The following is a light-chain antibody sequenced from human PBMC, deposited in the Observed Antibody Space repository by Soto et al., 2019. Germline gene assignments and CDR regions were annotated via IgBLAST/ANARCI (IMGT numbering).Light chain of an antibody. J-gene: IGLJ1*01. Sequence: QSALTQPASVSGSPGQSITISCTGNSSDVGGYNYVSWYQHHPGKAPKHMIFDVSNRPSGVSNRFSGSKSGNTAFLTISGLQPEDEADYYCRSYTTRHTRQIVFGTGTKVTVL. V-gene: IGLV2-14*03. CDR3: RSYTTRHTRQIV. CDR1: SSDVGGYNY. CDR2: DVS.